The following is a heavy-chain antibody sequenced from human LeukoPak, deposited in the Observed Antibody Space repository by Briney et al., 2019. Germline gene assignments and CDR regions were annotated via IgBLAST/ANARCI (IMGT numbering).Heavy chain of an antibody. J-gene: IGHJ6*03. D-gene: IGHD6-13*01. CDR2: ISYDGSNK. Sequence: PGGSLRLSCAASGFTFSSYAMHWVRQAPGKGLEWVAVISYDGSNKYYADSVKGRFTISRDNSKNTLYLQMNSLRAEDTAVYYCARDDLSSSYYYYYMDVWGKGTTVTVSS. CDR1: GFTFSSYA. V-gene: IGHV3-30-3*01. CDR3: ARDDLSSSYYYYYMDV.